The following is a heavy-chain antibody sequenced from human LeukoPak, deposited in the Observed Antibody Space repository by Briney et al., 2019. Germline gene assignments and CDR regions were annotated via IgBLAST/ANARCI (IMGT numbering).Heavy chain of an antibody. V-gene: IGHV1-46*01. CDR3: ARALSDSSGYP. J-gene: IGHJ5*02. CDR2: INPSGGST. Sequence: GASVKVSCKAFGYIFTTYYVHWVRQAPGQGLEWMGKINPSGGSTSYAQQFQGRVTTTRDTSTRTVYMELSSLRSEDTAVYYCARALSDSSGYPWGQGTLVTVSS. D-gene: IGHD3-22*01. CDR1: GYIFTTYY.